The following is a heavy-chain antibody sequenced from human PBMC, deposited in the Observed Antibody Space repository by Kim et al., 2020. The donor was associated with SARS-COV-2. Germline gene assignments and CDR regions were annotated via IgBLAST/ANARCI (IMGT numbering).Heavy chain of an antibody. J-gene: IGHJ6*02. V-gene: IGHV3-7*03. CDR3: ARNNAMDV. CDR1: GFSFSNHW. CDR2: INQHGSEK. Sequence: GGSLRLSCAASGFSFSNHWMTWVRQAPGRGPEWVANINQHGSEKYYVASVGGRFTISRDDAKNSLYLQMNSLRAEDTATYYCARNNAMDVCGQGTTVTVSS.